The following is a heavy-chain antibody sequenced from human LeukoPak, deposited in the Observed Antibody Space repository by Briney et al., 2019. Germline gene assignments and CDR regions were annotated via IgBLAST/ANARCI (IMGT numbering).Heavy chain of an antibody. D-gene: IGHD1-26*01. CDR1: GGSISSYY. J-gene: IGHJ4*02. CDR3: ASGPSGSYGYDY. Sequence: SSETLSLTCTVSGGSISSYYWSWIRQPPGKGLEWIGYIYYSGSTNYNPSLKSRVTISVDTSKNQFSLKLSSVTAADTAVYYCASGPSGSYGYDYWGQGTLLTVSS. CDR2: IYYSGST. V-gene: IGHV4-59*01.